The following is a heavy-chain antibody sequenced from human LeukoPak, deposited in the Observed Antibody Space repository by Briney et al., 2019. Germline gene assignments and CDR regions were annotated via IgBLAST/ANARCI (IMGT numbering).Heavy chain of an antibody. CDR1: GFTFSNYW. Sequence: GGSLRLSCAASGFTFSNYWMSWVRQAPGKGLEWVANIKQDGNEKNFVDSVEGRFTISRDNAKNSLYLQMNSLRAEDTAVYYCARDNFGYCSGGSCSTPDYWGQGTLVTVSS. D-gene: IGHD2-15*01. V-gene: IGHV3-7*01. J-gene: IGHJ4*02. CDR2: IKQDGNEK. CDR3: ARDNFGYCSGGSCSTPDY.